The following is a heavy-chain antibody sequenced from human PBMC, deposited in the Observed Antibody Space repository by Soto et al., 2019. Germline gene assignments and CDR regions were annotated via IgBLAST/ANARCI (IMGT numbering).Heavy chain of an antibody. V-gene: IGHV3-7*02. CDR2: IKPDGSEK. D-gene: IGHD3-22*01. Sequence: PGGSLRLSCAAAGFTFSSYWMSWVRQAPGKGLEWVANIKPDGSEKWYVDSVKGRFTISRDNAKNSLYLQMNSLRAEDTAVYYCARVQRGVWLLGLDAFDIWGQGTMVTVSS. J-gene: IGHJ3*02. CDR1: GFTFSSYW. CDR3: ARVQRGVWLLGLDAFDI.